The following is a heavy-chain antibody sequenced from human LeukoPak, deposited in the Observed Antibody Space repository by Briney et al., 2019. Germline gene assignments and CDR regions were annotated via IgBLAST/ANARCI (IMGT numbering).Heavy chain of an antibody. CDR2: IKSDGTST. CDR1: GFTFSSYW. CDR3: ARSRTFAFEI. V-gene: IGHV3-74*01. J-gene: IGHJ3*02. D-gene: IGHD1-1*01. Sequence: PGGSLRLSCAVSGFTFSSYWMHWVRQAPGKGLVWVSRIKSDGTSTDYADSVKGRFTIPRDNVKNTLYLQMNSLRAEDTGVYYCARSRTFAFEIWGQGTMVSVSS.